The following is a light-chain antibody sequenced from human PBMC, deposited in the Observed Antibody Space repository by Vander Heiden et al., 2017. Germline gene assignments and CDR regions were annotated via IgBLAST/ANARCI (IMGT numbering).Light chain of an antibody. CDR1: QSISSW. CDR3: QQYHTFAS. CDR2: KAS. V-gene: IGKV1-5*03. Sequence: EIQITQSPSTLSASVGDRVTITCRARQSISSWLAWYQQKPGKAPRLLIYKASTLESGVPSRFSGGASETEFTLTISSLQPDDFATYYCQQYHTFASFGQGTKVEI. J-gene: IGKJ1*01.